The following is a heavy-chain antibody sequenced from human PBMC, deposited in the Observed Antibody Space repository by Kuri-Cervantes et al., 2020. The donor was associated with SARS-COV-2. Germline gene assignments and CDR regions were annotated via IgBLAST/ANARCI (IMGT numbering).Heavy chain of an antibody. J-gene: IGHJ5*02. Sequence: ASVKVSCKASGYIFTTHGISWVRQAPGQGLEWMGWISAYNGNTNYAQKFQGRVTITADESTSTAYMELSSLRSEDTAVYYCARDTWRSPAAITGSIGPWGQGTLVTVSS. V-gene: IGHV1-18*01. D-gene: IGHD2-2*01. CDR1: GYIFTTHG. CDR3: ARDTWRSPAAITGSIGP. CDR2: ISAYNGNT.